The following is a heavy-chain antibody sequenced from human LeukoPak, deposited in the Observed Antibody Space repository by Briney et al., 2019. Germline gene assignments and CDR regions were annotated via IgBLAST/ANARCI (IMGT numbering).Heavy chain of an antibody. Sequence: GGSLRLSCAASGFTFSSYAMHWVRQAPGKGLEWVAVISYDGSNKYYADSVKGRFTISRDNSKNTLYLQMNSLRAEDTAVYCCASLMYYYDSSTFPDYWGQGTLVTVSS. D-gene: IGHD3-22*01. V-gene: IGHV3-30-3*01. J-gene: IGHJ4*02. CDR1: GFTFSSYA. CDR3: ASLMYYYDSSTFPDY. CDR2: ISYDGSNK.